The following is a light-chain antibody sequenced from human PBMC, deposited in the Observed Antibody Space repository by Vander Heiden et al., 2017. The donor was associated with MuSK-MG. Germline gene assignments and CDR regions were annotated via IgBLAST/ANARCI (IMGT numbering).Light chain of an antibody. V-gene: IGKV1-39*01. CDR1: QSISSY. CDR3: QQSNNSPLT. CDR2: AAS. Sequence: IQMTQSPSSLSASVGDRVTITCRASQSISSYLDWYQQKPGKAPKLLIYAASSLHSGVPARFSGSGSGTDFTLTISSLQPEDFATYYCQQSNNSPLTFGQGTKVEIK. J-gene: IGKJ1*01.